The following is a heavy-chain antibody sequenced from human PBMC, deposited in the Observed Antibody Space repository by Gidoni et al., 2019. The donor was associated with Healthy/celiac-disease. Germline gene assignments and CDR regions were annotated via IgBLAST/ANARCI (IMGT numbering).Heavy chain of an antibody. J-gene: IGHJ6*02. CDR3: ARASWIQLWLYYYGMDV. D-gene: IGHD5-18*01. Sequence: EVQLVESGGGLVQPGGSLSLSCAASGFPFSSYEMNWVRQAPGKGLEWVSYISSSGSTIYYADSVKGRFTISRDNAKNSLYLQMNSLRAEDTAVYYCARASWIQLWLYYYGMDVWGQGTTVTVSS. CDR1: GFPFSSYE. CDR2: ISSSGSTI. V-gene: IGHV3-48*03.